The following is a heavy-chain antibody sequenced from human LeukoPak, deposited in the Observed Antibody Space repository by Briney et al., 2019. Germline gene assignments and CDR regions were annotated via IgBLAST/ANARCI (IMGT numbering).Heavy chain of an antibody. CDR2: LSHSGSS. J-gene: IGHJ3*02. D-gene: IGHD2-2*01. V-gene: IGHV4-59*02. CDR1: GGSVSSYY. CDR3: ARARYANAWYAFDI. Sequence: PSETLSLTCTVSGGSVSSYYWSWIRRPPGRGLEWIAYLSHSGSSDSNPSLTSRVTTLVDTSKNQFSLKLTSVTAADTAVYYCARARYANAWYAFDIWGPGTMVTVS.